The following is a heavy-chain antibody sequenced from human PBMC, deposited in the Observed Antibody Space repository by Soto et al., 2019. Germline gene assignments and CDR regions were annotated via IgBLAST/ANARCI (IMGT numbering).Heavy chain of an antibody. Sequence: ASVKVSCQASGSTFTGYYMHWGRQAPGQGLGWMGWINANRGGANYAQKCHGRGTMTRDTSISTAYMELSRLRSDDTALYYCARSSDTAMAAFDHWGQGVLATDSS. CDR2: INANRGGA. D-gene: IGHD5-18*01. CDR3: ARSSDTAMAAFDH. J-gene: IGHJ4*02. CDR1: GSTFTGYY. V-gene: IGHV1-2*02.